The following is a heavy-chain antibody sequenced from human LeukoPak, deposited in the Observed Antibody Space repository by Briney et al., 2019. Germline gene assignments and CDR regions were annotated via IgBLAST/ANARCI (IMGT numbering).Heavy chain of an antibody. D-gene: IGHD3-16*01. J-gene: IGHJ4*02. CDR2: IYHSGST. Sequence: PSQTLSLTCAVSGGSISSGGYSWSWIRQPPGKGLEWIGYIYHSGSTYYNPSLKSRVTISVDRSKNQFSLKLSSVTAADTAVYYCARLRGDGPRGDYWGQGTLVTVSS. CDR1: GGSISSGGYS. CDR3: ARLRGDGPRGDY. V-gene: IGHV4-30-2*01.